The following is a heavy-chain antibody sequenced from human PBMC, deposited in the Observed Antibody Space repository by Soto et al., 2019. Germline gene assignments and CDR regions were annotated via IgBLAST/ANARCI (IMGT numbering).Heavy chain of an antibody. V-gene: IGHV4-59*01. CDR1: GGSIRSYY. Sequence: PSETLSLTCTVSGGSIRSYYWSWIRQPPGKGLEWIGNIYYSGSTNYNPSLKSRVTISVDTSKNQFSLKLSSVTAADTAVYYCAREQWLVLGDYYGMDVWGQGTTVTVSS. CDR2: IYYSGST. CDR3: AREQWLVLGDYYGMDV. D-gene: IGHD6-19*01. J-gene: IGHJ6*02.